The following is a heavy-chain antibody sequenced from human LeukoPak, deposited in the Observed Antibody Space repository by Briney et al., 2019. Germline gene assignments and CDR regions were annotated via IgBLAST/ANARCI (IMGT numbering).Heavy chain of an antibody. CDR1: GGSISGGSYY. Sequence: SETLSLTCTVSGGSISGGSYYWSWIRQPAGTGLEWIGRIYSSGSTNYNPSLKSRVTISVDTSKSQFSLKLSSVTAADTALYYCAREDRYCSGGSCYSWGQGTLVTVSS. V-gene: IGHV4-61*02. D-gene: IGHD2-15*01. J-gene: IGHJ4*02. CDR3: AREDRYCSGGSCYS. CDR2: IYSSGST.